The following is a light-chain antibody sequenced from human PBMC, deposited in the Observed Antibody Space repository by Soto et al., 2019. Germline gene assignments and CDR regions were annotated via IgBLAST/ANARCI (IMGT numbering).Light chain of an antibody. CDR1: QGISTW. CDR2: SSS. V-gene: IGKV1-12*01. Sequence: DIQMTQSPSFVSASVGDRVTIACRASQGISTWVVWYQQKPGAAPKLLIHSSSNLQSGVPSRFGGSGSGTDFTLTISSLQPEDFATYYCQQANSFPLTFGPGTKVDIK. CDR3: QQANSFPLT. J-gene: IGKJ3*01.